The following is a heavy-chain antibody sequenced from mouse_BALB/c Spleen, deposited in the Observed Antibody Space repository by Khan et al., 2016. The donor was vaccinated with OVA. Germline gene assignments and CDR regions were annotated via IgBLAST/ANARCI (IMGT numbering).Heavy chain of an antibody. CDR1: GFTFSSYG. CDR3: AKFARTIN. CDR2: INSNGGRT. Sequence: EVELEESGGGLVQPGGSLKFSCAASGFTFSSYGMSWVRQTPDKRLELVASINSNGGRTYYTDSVKGRSTISRDNSTNTPYLQLSSLKSADTAMYYCAKFARTINWGQGTTLTVSS. J-gene: IGHJ2*01. V-gene: IGHV5-6-3*01.